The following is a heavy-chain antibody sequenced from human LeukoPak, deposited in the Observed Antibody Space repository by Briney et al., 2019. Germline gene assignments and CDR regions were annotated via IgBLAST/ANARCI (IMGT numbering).Heavy chain of an antibody. D-gene: IGHD3-3*01. CDR3: AKPFGFLEWLYGGYFDY. J-gene: IGHJ4*02. CDR2: VSSDGINT. CDR1: GFTFSNFA. V-gene: IGHV3-23*01. Sequence: GGSLRLSCSASGFTFSNFAMSWVRQAPGKGLEWVSAVSSDGINTYYTDSLKGRFTISRDNSKNTVFLQMHSLTAEDTAVYYCAKPFGFLEWLYGGYFDYWGQGTLVTVSS.